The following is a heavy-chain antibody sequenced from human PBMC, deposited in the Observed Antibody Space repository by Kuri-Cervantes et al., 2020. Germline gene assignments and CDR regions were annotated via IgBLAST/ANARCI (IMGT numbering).Heavy chain of an antibody. Sequence: ASVKVSCKASGYTFTSYDIFWVRQATGQGLEWMGWMKPTSASSGYAQKFQGRVTMTRNTSISTAYMELSSLRSEDTDVYYCAAGIMYCSSSSCYEYYGMDVWGQGTTVTVSS. J-gene: IGHJ6*02. V-gene: IGHV1-8*01. D-gene: IGHD2-2*01. CDR1: GYTFTSYD. CDR3: AAGIMYCSSSSCYEYYGMDV. CDR2: MKPTSASS.